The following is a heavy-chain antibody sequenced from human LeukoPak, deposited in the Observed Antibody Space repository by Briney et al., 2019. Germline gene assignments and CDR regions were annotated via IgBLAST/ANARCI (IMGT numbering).Heavy chain of an antibody. CDR1: GYSISSGYY. D-gene: IGHD2-21*02. Sequence: SETLSLTCTVSGYSISSGYYWGWIRQPPGKGLEWIGSIHHSGSTYYNPSLKSRVTISVDTSKNQFSLKLSSVTAADTAVYYCARDIVVVTATRYYYYGMDVWGQGTTVTVSS. V-gene: IGHV4-38-2*02. J-gene: IGHJ6*02. CDR3: ARDIVVVTATRYYYYGMDV. CDR2: IHHSGST.